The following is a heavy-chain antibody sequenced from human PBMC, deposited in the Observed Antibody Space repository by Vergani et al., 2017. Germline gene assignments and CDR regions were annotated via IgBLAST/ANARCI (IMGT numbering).Heavy chain of an antibody. Sequence: QVQLVQSGAEVKKPGSSVKVSCKASGGTFSSYAISWVRQAPGQGLEWMGGISAYNGNTNYAQKLQGRVTMTTDTSTSTAYMELRSLRSDDTAVYYCARVVKSIAAAGGYNWFDPWGQGTLVTVSS. CDR3: ARVVKSIAAAGGYNWFDP. V-gene: IGHV1-18*01. D-gene: IGHD6-13*01. CDR1: GGTFSSYA. CDR2: ISAYNGNT. J-gene: IGHJ5*02.